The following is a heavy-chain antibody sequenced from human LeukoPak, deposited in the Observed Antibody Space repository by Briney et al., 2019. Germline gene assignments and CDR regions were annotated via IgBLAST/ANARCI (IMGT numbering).Heavy chain of an antibody. CDR3: AREDGKFDY. CDR2: IWFDGKNE. Sequence: PGGSLRLSCAASGFTFSSFGMHWVRQAPGKGLEWVADIWFDGKNEHFADSVKGRFTISRDNSKNTMYLQINSLRADDTAVYYCAREDGKFDYWGQGTLVTVSP. V-gene: IGHV3-33*01. CDR1: GFTFSSFG. J-gene: IGHJ4*02.